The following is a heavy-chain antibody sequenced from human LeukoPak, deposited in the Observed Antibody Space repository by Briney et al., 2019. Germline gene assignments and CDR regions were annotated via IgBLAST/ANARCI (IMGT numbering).Heavy chain of an antibody. V-gene: IGHV3-23*01. D-gene: IGHD3-16*01. CDR1: GFTFSSYA. J-gene: IGHJ4*02. CDR3: AKWPEGAMDYFDY. Sequence: GGSLRLSCAASGFTFSSYAMSWVRQAPGKGLEWVSAISGSGGSTYYADSVKGRFTISRDNSKNTLYLEMSSLRVEDTAIYYCAKWPEGAMDYFDYWGQGTLVTVSS. CDR2: ISGSGGST.